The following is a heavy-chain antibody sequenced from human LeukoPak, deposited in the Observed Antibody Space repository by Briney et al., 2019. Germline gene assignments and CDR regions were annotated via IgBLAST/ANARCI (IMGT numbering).Heavy chain of an antibody. J-gene: IGHJ4*02. CDR1: GGSISSGSYY. D-gene: IGHD3-22*01. CDR3: ARDGVYYDSSGYYYAVYFGY. Sequence: SETLSLTCTVSGGSISSGSYYWSWIRQPAGKGLEWIGRIYTSGSTNYNPSLKSRVTMSVDTSKNQFSLKLSSVTAADTAVYYCARDGVYYDSSGYYYAVYFGYWGQGTLVTVSS. V-gene: IGHV4-61*02. CDR2: IYTSGST.